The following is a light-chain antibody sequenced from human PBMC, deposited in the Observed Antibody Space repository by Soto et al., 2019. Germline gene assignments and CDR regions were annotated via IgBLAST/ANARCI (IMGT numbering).Light chain of an antibody. CDR1: SGSIASNY. V-gene: IGLV6-57*04. CDR3: SSHTCASSNVV. Sequence: NFMLTQPHSVSESPGKTVTISCTRSSGSIASNYVQWYQQRPGSAPTTVIYEDNQRPSGVPDRFSGSKSGNTASLTLSGLRVEDEDDYYYSSHTCASSNVVFGGGTKVTVL. J-gene: IGLJ2*01. CDR2: EDN.